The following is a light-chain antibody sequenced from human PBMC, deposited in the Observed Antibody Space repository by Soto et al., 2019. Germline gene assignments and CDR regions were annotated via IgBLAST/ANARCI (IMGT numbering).Light chain of an antibody. CDR2: DNN. Sequence: QSVLTQPPSVSAAPGQKVTISCSGTTSNIGNNAISWYQQVPGTAPKLLMYDNNKRPSGIPDRFSGSKSGTSATLGITGLQTGDEADYFCGTWDSSLSAAVFVTGTKLTVL. CDR1: TSNIGNNA. CDR3: GTWDSSLSAAV. V-gene: IGLV1-51*01. J-gene: IGLJ1*01.